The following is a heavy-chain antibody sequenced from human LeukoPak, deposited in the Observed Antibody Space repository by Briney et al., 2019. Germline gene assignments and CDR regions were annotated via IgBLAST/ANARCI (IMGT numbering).Heavy chain of an antibody. Sequence: PSETLSLTCTVSGGSITSSFYWSWIRQPPGKGLEWIGYFYYSGSTNYNPSLKSRVTISVDTSKNQFSLKLNSVTTADTAVYYCAKTMSGSSAPDWGQGTLVTVSS. CDR1: GGSITSSFY. V-gene: IGHV4-59*01. D-gene: IGHD6-25*01. CDR2: FYYSGST. J-gene: IGHJ4*02. CDR3: AKTMSGSSAPD.